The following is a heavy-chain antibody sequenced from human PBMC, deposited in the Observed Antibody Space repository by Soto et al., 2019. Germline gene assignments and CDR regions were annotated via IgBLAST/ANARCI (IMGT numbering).Heavy chain of an antibody. CDR1: GFTFSGSA. Sequence: EVQLVESGGGLVQPGGSLKLSCAASGFTFSGSAMHWVRQASGKGLEWVGRIRSKANSYATAYAASVKGRFTISRDDSKNTAYLQMNSLKTEDTAVYYCLHGFDPWGQGTLVTVSS. J-gene: IGHJ5*02. V-gene: IGHV3-73*01. CDR2: IRSKANSYAT. CDR3: LHGFDP.